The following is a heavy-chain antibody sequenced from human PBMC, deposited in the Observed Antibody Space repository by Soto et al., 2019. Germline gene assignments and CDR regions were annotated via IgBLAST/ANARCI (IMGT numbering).Heavy chain of an antibody. J-gene: IGHJ5*01. Sequence: SEPLSLTFTVSGDSISGGASFWSWIRQPPGKGLEWIANVYYSGSSYYNPSLTSRLTISVDTTKTQFSLQLKSMTAADPAVYYLENRSCTSRNCYFPGWFDSWGQGTLVTVSS. CDR2: VYYSGSS. CDR1: GDSISGGASF. CDR3: ENRSCTSRNCYFPGWFDS. V-gene: IGHV4-30-4*03. D-gene: IGHD2-21*02.